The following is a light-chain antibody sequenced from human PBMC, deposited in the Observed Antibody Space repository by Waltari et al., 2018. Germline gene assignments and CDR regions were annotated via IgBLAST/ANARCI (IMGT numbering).Light chain of an antibody. V-gene: IGKV1-5*03. CDR2: KAS. CDR1: QIISNW. CDR3: QQYNSYSLLS. Sequence: CRASQIISNWLAWYQQEPGKAPKLLIYKASTLESGVPSRFSGSGSGTEFTLTISSLQPDDFATYYCQQYNSYSLLSFGGGTKVEIK. J-gene: IGKJ4*01.